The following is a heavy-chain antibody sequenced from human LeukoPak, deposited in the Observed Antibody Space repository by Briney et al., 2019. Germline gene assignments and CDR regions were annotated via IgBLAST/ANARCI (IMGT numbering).Heavy chain of an antibody. CDR3: ARTSITIFGVVIMGAFDI. Sequence: SETLSLTCTVSGGSISSSSYYWGWIRQPPGKGLEWIGSIYYSGSTYYNPSLKSRVTISVDKSKNQFSLKLSSVTAADTAVYYCARTSITIFGVVIMGAFDIWGQGTMVTVSS. D-gene: IGHD3-3*01. CDR1: GGSISSSSYY. CDR2: IYYSGST. V-gene: IGHV4-39*07. J-gene: IGHJ3*02.